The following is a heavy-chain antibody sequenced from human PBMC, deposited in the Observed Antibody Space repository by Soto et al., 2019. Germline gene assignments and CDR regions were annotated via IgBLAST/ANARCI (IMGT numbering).Heavy chain of an antibody. Sequence: PSETLSLTCDVSGYAISSGFYWDWLRLSPGKGLEWIGCVYHTGSTYYNPSLKSRVAISVDTSKNNFSLKITSVTATDTAVYYCARNKVARGATFDYWGQGIPVTVSS. J-gene: IGHJ4*02. V-gene: IGHV4-38-2*01. CDR3: ARNKVARGATFDY. CDR2: VYHTGST. CDR1: GYAISSGFY. D-gene: IGHD5-12*01.